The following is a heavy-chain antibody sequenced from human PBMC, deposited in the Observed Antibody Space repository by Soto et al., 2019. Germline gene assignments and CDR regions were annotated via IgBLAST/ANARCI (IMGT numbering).Heavy chain of an antibody. CDR2: IFYSGST. V-gene: IGHV4-30-4*01. D-gene: IGHD3-22*01. J-gene: IGHJ6*02. Sequence: LSLTCTVSGGSISSGDYYWSWIRQPPGKGLEWIGYIFYSGSTYYSPSLKSRLTISVDTSKNQFSLKLSSVTAADTAMYYCASARYFYGSSAYYPYYFYGMDVWGQGTTVTVSS. CDR3: ASARYFYGSSAYYPYYFYGMDV. CDR1: GGSISSGDYY.